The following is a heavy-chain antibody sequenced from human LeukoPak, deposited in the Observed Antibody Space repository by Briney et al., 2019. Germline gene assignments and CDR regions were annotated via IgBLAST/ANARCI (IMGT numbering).Heavy chain of an antibody. V-gene: IGHV4-34*01. CDR3: ARYSSSWYGEFDY. Sequence: PSETLSLTCAVYGGSFSGYYWSWIRQPPGKGLEWIGEINHSGSTNYNPSLKSRVTISVDTSKNQFSLKLSSVTAADTAVYYCARYSSSWYGEFDYWGQGTLVTVSS. J-gene: IGHJ4*02. CDR2: INHSGST. D-gene: IGHD6-13*01. CDR1: GGSFSGYY.